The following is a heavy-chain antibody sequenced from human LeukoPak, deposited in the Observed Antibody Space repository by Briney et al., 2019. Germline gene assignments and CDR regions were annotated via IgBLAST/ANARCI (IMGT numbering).Heavy chain of an antibody. D-gene: IGHD4-17*01. Sequence: GGSLRLSCTASGFTFNNCEMNWVRQAPGKGLEWVSYISGSGSSISYADSARGRFTISRDNAKNSLYLQMNSLRVEDTAVYYCASGRGFTVAKTTYDYWGQGTLVTVSS. J-gene: IGHJ4*02. CDR2: ISGSGSSI. CDR1: GFTFNNCE. CDR3: ASGRGFTVAKTTYDY. V-gene: IGHV3-48*03.